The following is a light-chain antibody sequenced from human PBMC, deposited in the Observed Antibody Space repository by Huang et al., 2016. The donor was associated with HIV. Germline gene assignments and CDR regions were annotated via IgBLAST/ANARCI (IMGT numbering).Light chain of an antibody. V-gene: IGKV1-12*01. CDR2: AAS. Sequence: DIQMTQSPSSVSASVGDRISFTCRASQDINRWLAWYQQKPGKAPKLLIYAASTLQGGVPSRFSGRVSGTGFTFTINNLQPEDFATYFCQQAVSFPLTFGGGTKVEIK. J-gene: IGKJ4*01. CDR1: QDINRW. CDR3: QQAVSFPLT.